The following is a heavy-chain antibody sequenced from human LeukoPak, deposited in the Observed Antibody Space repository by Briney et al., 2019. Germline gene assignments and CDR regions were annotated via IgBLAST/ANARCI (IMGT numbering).Heavy chain of an antibody. CDR2: IYYSGST. CDR3: ARLEPLAYYGDYDGYYYGMDV. J-gene: IGHJ6*02. Sequence: SETLSLTCTVSGGSISSYYWSWIRQPPGKGLEWIGYIYYSGSTNYNPSLKSRVTISVDTSKNQFSLKLSSVTAADTAVYYCARLEPLAYYGDYDGYYYGMDVWGQGTTVTVSS. V-gene: IGHV4-59*08. D-gene: IGHD4-17*01. CDR1: GGSISSYY.